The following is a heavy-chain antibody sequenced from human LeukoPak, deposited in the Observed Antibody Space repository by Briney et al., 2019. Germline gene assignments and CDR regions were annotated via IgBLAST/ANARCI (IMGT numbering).Heavy chain of an antibody. Sequence: SETLSLTCTVSSGSISSSSYYWGWIRQPPGKGLEWVGSIYYSGSTYHNPSLKSRVTISVDTSKNQFSLKLSSVTAADTAVYYCAAQSPAKGYYYYMDVWGKGTTVTVSS. V-gene: IGHV4-39*01. J-gene: IGHJ6*03. CDR1: SGSISSSSYY. CDR2: IYYSGST. CDR3: AAQSPAKGYYYYMDV.